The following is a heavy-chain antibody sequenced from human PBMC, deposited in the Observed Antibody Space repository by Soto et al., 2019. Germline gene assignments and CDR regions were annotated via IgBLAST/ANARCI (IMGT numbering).Heavy chain of an antibody. D-gene: IGHD3-10*01. V-gene: IGHV3-30*03. CDR2: ISYDGTNK. CDR3: AREFAPGSPNYDD. CDR1: GFIFGSYG. J-gene: IGHJ4*02. Sequence: GGSLRLSCAASGFIFGSYGMHWVRQAPGKGLEWVAVISYDGTNKYYADSVKGRLTISRDNSKNTLYLQMDSLRAEDTAVYYCAREFAPGSPNYDDWGLGTLVTVSS.